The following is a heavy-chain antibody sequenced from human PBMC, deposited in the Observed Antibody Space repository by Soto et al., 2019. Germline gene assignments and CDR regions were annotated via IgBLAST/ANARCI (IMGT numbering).Heavy chain of an antibody. J-gene: IGHJ4*02. CDR3: ARGLLYATTYFDY. D-gene: IGHD2-8*01. V-gene: IGHV1-69*06. CDR2: IIPVVGTT. CDR1: ADTFTTNS. Sequence: QVQLVQSGAEVKKPGSSVKVSCKASADTFTTNSLNWVRQAPGQGLEWMGGIIPVVGTTKYAQKYQDRVTITGDKSTNTAYMELSSLRSDDTAVYYCARGLLYATTYFDYWGQGTPVTVSS.